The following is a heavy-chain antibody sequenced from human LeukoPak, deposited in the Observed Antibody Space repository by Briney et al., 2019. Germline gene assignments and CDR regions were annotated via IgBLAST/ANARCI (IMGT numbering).Heavy chain of an antibody. V-gene: IGHV1-69-2*01. J-gene: IGHJ6*03. CDR3: ASGYSYGPPSGYYYMDV. Sequence: ASVKVSCKVPGYTFTDYYMHWVQQTPGKGLEWMGLVDPEDGETIYAEKFQGRVTITADTSTDTAYMELSSLRSEDTAVYYCASGYSYGPPSGYYYMDVWGKGTTVTVSS. CDR1: GYTFTDYY. D-gene: IGHD5-18*01. CDR2: VDPEDGET.